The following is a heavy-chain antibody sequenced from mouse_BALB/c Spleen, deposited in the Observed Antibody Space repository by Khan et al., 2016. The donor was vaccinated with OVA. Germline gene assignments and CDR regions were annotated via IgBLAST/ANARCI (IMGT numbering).Heavy chain of an antibody. Sequence: QIQLVQSGAELARPGASVKMSCKASGYTFTSYTIHWIKKRPGQGLEWIGYINPSNGYTNYNQKFKDKATLTTDKSSTTAYLQLSSLTSDDSAVYSCVRDGAYHRNDGWFAYWGQGTLVTASA. CDR2: INPSNGYT. CDR3: VRDGAYHRNDGWFAY. V-gene: IGHV1-4*01. CDR1: GYTFTSYT. J-gene: IGHJ3*01. D-gene: IGHD2-14*01.